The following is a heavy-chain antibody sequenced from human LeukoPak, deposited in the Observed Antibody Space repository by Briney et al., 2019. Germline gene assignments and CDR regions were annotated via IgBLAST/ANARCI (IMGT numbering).Heavy chain of an antibody. D-gene: IGHD5-12*01. CDR2: INHSGST. CDR1: GGSFSGYY. CDR3: ARFIAAKYYFDY. Sequence: PSETLSLTCAVYGGSFSGYYWSWIRQPPGKGLEWIGEINHSGSTNYNPSLKSRVTISVDTSKNQFSLKLSSVTAADTAVYYCARFIAAKYYFDYWGQGTLVTVSS. V-gene: IGHV4-34*01. J-gene: IGHJ4*02.